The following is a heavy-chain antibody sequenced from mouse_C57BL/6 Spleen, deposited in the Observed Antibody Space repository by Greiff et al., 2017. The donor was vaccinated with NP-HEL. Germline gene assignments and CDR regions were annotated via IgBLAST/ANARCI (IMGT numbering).Heavy chain of an antibody. J-gene: IGHJ3*01. CDR1: GYTFTSYW. CDR2: IDPSDSYT. Sequence: VQLQQPGAELVKPGASVKLSCKASGYTFTSYWMQWVKQRPGQGLEWIGEIDPSDSYTNYNQKFKGKATLTVDTSSSTAYMQLSSLTSEDSAVYYCARSGYYSKGGFAYWGQGTLVTVSA. V-gene: IGHV1-50*01. D-gene: IGHD2-5*01. CDR3: ARSGYYSKGGFAY.